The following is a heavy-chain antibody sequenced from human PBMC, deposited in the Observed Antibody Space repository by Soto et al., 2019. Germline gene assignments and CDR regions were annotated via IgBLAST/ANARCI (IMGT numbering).Heavy chain of an antibody. J-gene: IGHJ4*02. V-gene: IGHV1-8*01. CDR1: GYTFTSYD. Sequence: QVQLVQSGAEVRTPGASVKVSGKASGYTFTSYDINWVRQATGQGPEWMGWMNPDSGNTGYVQKFKGRVTMTRNTAISTAYMELSSLRSEDTAVYYCARSVGGSNVNFDYWGQGTLVTVSS. CDR2: MNPDSGNT. CDR3: ARSVGGSNVNFDY. D-gene: IGHD3-10*01.